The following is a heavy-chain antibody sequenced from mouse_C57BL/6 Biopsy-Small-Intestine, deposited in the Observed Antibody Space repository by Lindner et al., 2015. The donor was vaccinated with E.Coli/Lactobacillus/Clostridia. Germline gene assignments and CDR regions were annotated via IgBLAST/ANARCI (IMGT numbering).Heavy chain of an antibody. CDR1: GFTFSDYG. CDR3: TRNAGYYAMDY. J-gene: IGHJ4*01. Sequence: VQLQESGGGLAKPGGSLKLSCAASGFTFSDYGMHWVRQAPEKGLEWFAYISGGSTIYYSDTVKGRFTISRDNAKNTLFLQMTSLRSEDTAMYYCTRNAGYYAMDYWGQGTSVTVSS. CDR2: ISGGSTI. V-gene: IGHV5-17*01.